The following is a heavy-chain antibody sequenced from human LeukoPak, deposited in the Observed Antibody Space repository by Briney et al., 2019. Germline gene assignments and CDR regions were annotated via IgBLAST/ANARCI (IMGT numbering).Heavy chain of an antibody. CDR2: VEDDESSD. CDR1: GFTFKRYN. J-gene: IGHJ4*02. Sequence: GGSLRPSCAASGFTFKRYNMHWVRQAPGKGLEWVAFVEDDESSDSYADSVKGRFTISRDNSKSTVYLQMNSLRPEDTAVYYCVKDGRKYMFDYWGQGILVTVSS. CDR3: VKDGRKYMFDY. D-gene: IGHD1-1*01. V-gene: IGHV3-30*02.